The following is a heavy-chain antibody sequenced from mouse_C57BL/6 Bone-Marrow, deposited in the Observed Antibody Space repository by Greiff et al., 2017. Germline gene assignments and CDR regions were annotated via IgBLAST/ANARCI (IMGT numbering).Heavy chain of an antibody. CDR2: INPSTGGT. D-gene: IGHD1-3*01. J-gene: IGHJ3*01. CDR1: GYSFTGYY. V-gene: IGHV1-42*01. CDR3: ARKVRRIFAY. Sequence: VQLKQSGPELVKPGASVKISCKASGYSFTGYYMNWVKPSPEKSLEWIGEINPSTGGTTYNQKFKAKATLTVDKSSSTAYMQLKSLTSEDSAVYYCARKVRRIFAYWGQGTLVTVSA.